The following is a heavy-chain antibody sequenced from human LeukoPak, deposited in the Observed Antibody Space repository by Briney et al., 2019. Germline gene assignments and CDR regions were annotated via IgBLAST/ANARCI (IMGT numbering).Heavy chain of an antibody. CDR2: IYSGGST. J-gene: IGHJ6*04. V-gene: IGHV3-53*01. Sequence: GGSLRLSCAASGFTVSSNYMSWVRQAPGKGLEWVSVIYSGGSTYCADSVKGRFTISSENSKNTLYLQMNSLRAEDTAVYYCARDRGIAAAGKYYYGMDVWGKGTTVTVSS. D-gene: IGHD6-13*01. CDR3: ARDRGIAAAGKYYYGMDV. CDR1: GFTVSSNY.